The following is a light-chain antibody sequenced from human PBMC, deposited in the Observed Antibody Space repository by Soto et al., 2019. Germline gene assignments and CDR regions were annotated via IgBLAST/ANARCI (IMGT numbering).Light chain of an antibody. V-gene: IGKV3-20*01. CDR2: GVF. CDR1: QTVNSDY. CDR3: QHYDCSPRT. J-gene: IGKJ2*01. Sequence: ETVLTQSPGTVSLSPGERATLSCTTSQTVNSDYLAWYQQKPGQAPRLLIYGVFNRATGIPDMFSGSGSGTYFYLTISGLEAEDSAVYYCQHYDCSPRTVGQGTNLEI.